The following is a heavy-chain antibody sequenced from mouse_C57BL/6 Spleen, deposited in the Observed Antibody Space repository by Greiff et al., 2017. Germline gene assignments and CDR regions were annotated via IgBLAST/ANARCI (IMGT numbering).Heavy chain of an antibody. CDR3: AREGIYYGSLTGYFDG. CDR2: ISDGGSYT. Sequence: DVQLVESGGGLVKPGGSLKLSCAASGFTFSSYAMSWVRQTPEKRLEWVATISDGGSYTYYPDNVKGRFTISRDNAKNNLYLQMSHLKSEDTAMYYCAREGIYYGSLTGYFDGWGTGTTVTVSS. D-gene: IGHD1-1*01. CDR1: GFTFSSYA. V-gene: IGHV5-4*01. J-gene: IGHJ1*03.